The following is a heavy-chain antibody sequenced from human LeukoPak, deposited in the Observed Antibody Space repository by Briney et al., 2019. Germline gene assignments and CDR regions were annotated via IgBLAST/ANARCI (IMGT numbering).Heavy chain of an antibody. CDR1: GFTFSSYS. D-gene: IGHD6-13*01. Sequence: GGSLRLSCAASGFTFSSYSMNWVRQAPGKGLEWVSSISSSSYIYYADSVKGRFTISRDNAKNSLYLQMNSLRAEDTAVYYCAKDRIAAAGVFDYWGQGTLVTVSS. CDR3: AKDRIAAAGVFDY. V-gene: IGHV3-21*01. CDR2: ISSSSYI. J-gene: IGHJ4*02.